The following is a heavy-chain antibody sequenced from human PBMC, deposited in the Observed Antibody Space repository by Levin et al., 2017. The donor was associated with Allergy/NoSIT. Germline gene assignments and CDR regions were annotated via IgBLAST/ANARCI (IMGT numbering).Heavy chain of an antibody. CDR2: ISGSGGSA. D-gene: IGHD6-13*01. Sequence: PGGSLRLSCAASEFTFSSYAMSWVRQAPGKGLEWVSSISGSGGSAYYADSVKGRFTISRDNSKNTLYVQMNSLRAEDTAVYYCVKDLGIAAAYYFDYWGQGTLVTVSS. CDR1: EFTFSSYA. V-gene: IGHV3-23*01. CDR3: VKDLGIAAAYYFDY. J-gene: IGHJ4*02.